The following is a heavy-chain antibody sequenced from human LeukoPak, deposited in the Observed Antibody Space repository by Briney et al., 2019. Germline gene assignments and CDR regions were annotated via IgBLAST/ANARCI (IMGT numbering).Heavy chain of an antibody. V-gene: IGHV3-21*01. CDR1: GFTFSSFN. J-gene: IGHJ4*02. Sequence: GGSLRLSCAASGFTFSSFNMNWVRQAPGQGLGWVSSISSSSSYIYYADSVKGRFTISRDNAKNSLYLQMNSLRAEDTAVYYCARDLAAVSYNVTRWPFDYWGQGTLVTVSS. D-gene: IGHD1-1*01. CDR3: ARDLAAVSYNVTRWPFDY. CDR2: ISSSSSYI.